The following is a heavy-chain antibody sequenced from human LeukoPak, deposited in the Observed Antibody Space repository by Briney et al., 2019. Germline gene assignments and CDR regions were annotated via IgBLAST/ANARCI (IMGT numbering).Heavy chain of an antibody. Sequence: SVKVSCKASGYTFTSYDINWVRQAPGQGLEWMGGIIPIFGTANYAQKFQGRVTITADESTSTAYMELSSLRSEDTAVYYCARETKVVPAAIAYFDYWGQGTLVTVSS. CDR3: ARETKVVPAAIAYFDY. V-gene: IGHV1-69*13. CDR2: IIPIFGTA. CDR1: GYTFTSYD. D-gene: IGHD2-2*01. J-gene: IGHJ4*02.